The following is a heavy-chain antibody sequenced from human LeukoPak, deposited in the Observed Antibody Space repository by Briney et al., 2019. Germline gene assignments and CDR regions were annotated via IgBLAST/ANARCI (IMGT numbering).Heavy chain of an antibody. D-gene: IGHD3-9*01. V-gene: IGHV3-30*18. CDR3: AKGLYYDILTVFDY. CDR2: ISYDGSNK. CDR1: GFTFSSYG. J-gene: IGHJ4*02. Sequence: GGSLRLSCAASGFTFSSYGMHWVRQAPGKGLEWVAVISYDGSNKYYADSVEGRFTISRDNSKNTLYLQMNSLRAEDTAVYYCAKGLYYDILTVFDYWGQETLVTVSS.